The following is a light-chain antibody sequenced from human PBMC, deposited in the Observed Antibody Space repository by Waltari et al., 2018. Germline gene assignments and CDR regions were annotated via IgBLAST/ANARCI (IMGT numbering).Light chain of an antibody. CDR1: SSNIGRNT. J-gene: IGLJ1*01. V-gene: IGLV1-44*01. Sequence: QSVLTQPPSASGTPGQRVTISCSGSSSNIGRNTVNWYQQLPGTAPKLLIYSNKQRPSGVPDRFSGSKSGTSASLAISGLQSEDEADYYCAAWDDSLNGYVFGTGTKVTVL. CDR3: AAWDDSLNGYV. CDR2: SNK.